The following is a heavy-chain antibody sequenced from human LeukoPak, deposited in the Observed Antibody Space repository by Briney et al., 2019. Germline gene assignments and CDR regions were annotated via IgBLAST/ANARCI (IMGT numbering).Heavy chain of an antibody. J-gene: IGHJ4*02. D-gene: IGHD5-24*01. Sequence: GGSLRLSCAASGFPLSRSAVSWVRQAPGKGLEWVSNISGSGSGGSTYYADSVKGRFTISRDNSKNTLCLQMNSLRAEDTAVYYCAKSGYNRFDYWGQGTLVTVSS. CDR3: AKSGYNRFDY. CDR2: ISGSGSGGST. V-gene: IGHV3-23*01. CDR1: GFPLSRSA.